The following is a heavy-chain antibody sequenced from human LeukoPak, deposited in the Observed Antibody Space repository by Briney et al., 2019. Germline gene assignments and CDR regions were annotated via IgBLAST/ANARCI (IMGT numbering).Heavy chain of an antibody. CDR3: AREYDSSGYYYENWFDP. Sequence: GGSLRLSCAASGFTFSSYAMSWVRQAPGKGLEWVSAISGSGGSTYYADSVKGRFTISRDNSKNTLYLQMNGLRAEDTAVYYCAREYDSSGYYYENWFDPWGQGTLVTVSS. CDR1: GFTFSSYA. D-gene: IGHD3-22*01. J-gene: IGHJ5*02. CDR2: ISGSGGST. V-gene: IGHV3-23*01.